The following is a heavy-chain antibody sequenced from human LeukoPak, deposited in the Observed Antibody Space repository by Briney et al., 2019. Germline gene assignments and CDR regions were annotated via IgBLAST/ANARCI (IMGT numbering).Heavy chain of an antibody. D-gene: IGHD6-19*01. CDR1: GFTFSGHN. Sequence: PGGSLRLSCAASGFTFSGHNMNWVRQAPGKGLEWISFVSISSGTIYYADSVKGRFRISRDNAKSSLDLEMNSLRAEDTAVYYCARDRGSGWYGYYFDYWGQGTLVTVSS. CDR2: VSISSGTI. V-gene: IGHV3-48*04. CDR3: ARDRGSGWYGYYFDY. J-gene: IGHJ4*02.